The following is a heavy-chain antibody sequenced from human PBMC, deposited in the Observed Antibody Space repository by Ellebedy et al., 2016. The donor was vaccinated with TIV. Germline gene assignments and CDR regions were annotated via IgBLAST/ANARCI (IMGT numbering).Heavy chain of an antibody. Sequence: MPSETLSLTCTVSGGSITNYSWSWIRQPPGMGLEWIGCIYYSGNTNYNPSLKSRVSISMDTPKNQFSLKLTSVTAADTAVYYCARIFWNGDYYYGVDVWGQGTTVTVSS. CDR2: IYYSGNT. D-gene: IGHD1-1*01. J-gene: IGHJ6*02. V-gene: IGHV4-59*01. CDR1: GGSITNYS. CDR3: ARIFWNGDYYYGVDV.